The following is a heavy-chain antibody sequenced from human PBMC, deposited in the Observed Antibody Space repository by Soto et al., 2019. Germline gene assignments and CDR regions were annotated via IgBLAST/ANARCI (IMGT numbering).Heavy chain of an antibody. CDR1: GFTFSSYS. Sequence: EVQLVESGGGLVKPGGSLRLSCAASGFTFSSYSMNWVRQAPGKGLEWVSSISSSSSYIYYADSVKGRFTISRDNAKNSLYLQMNSLRAEDTAVYYCARARIAAAGTGDPWGQGTLDTVSS. J-gene: IGHJ5*02. CDR2: ISSSSSYI. V-gene: IGHV3-21*01. CDR3: ARARIAAAGTGDP. D-gene: IGHD6-13*01.